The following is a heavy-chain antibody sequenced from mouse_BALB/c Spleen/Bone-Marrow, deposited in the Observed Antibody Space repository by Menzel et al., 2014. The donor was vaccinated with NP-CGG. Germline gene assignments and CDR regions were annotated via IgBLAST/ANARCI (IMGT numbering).Heavy chain of an antibody. CDR1: GFNIKDTY. J-gene: IGHJ2*01. CDR3: ASYYYGHYFDY. D-gene: IGHD1-1*01. Sequence: EVKLQESGAELVKPGVSVKLSCTASGFNIKDTYMHWVKQRPEQGLEWIGRIDPANGNTKYDPKFQGKATITADTSSNTAYLQLSSLTSEDTAVYYCASYYYGHYFDYWGQGTTLTVSS. V-gene: IGHV14-3*02. CDR2: IDPANGNT.